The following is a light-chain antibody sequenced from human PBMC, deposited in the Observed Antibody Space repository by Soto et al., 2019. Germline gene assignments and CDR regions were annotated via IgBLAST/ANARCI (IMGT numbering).Light chain of an antibody. V-gene: IGLV2-14*01. CDR1: SSDVGGYNY. J-gene: IGLJ3*02. CDR3: SSYTTRSTWV. CDR2: EVT. Sequence: QSALTQPASVSGSPGQSSTISCTGTSSDVGGYNYVSWYQQRPGKAPKLMIYEVTNRPSGVSNRFSGSKSGNTASLTISGRQAEDEADYYCSSYTTRSTWVFGGGTKLTVL.